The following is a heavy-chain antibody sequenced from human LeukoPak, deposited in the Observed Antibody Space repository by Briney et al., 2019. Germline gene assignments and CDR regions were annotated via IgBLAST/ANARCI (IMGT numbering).Heavy chain of an antibody. CDR3: AKEPPYNWNYESY. V-gene: IGHV3-23*01. Sequence: PGGSLRLSCAASGFTFSTYAMSWVRQAAGKGLEWVSLISGSGGGTYYADSVKGRFTISRDNSKNTLYLQMNSLRAEDTAVYYCAKEPPYNWNYESYWGQGTLVTVSS. CDR1: GFTFSTYA. CDR2: ISGSGGGT. D-gene: IGHD1-7*01. J-gene: IGHJ4*02.